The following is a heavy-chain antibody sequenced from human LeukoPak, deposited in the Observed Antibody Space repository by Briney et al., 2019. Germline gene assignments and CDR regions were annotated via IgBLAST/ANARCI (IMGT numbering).Heavy chain of an antibody. CDR2: IKQDGSEK. Sequence: GGSLRLSCAASGFTFSSYWMSWVRQAPGKGLEWVANIKQDGSEKYYVDSVKGRFTISRDNSKNTLYLQMNSLRAEDTAVYYCASIGVGATDFDYWGQGTLVPVSS. D-gene: IGHD1-26*01. CDR3: ASIGVGATDFDY. J-gene: IGHJ4*02. CDR1: GFTFSSYW. V-gene: IGHV3-7*01.